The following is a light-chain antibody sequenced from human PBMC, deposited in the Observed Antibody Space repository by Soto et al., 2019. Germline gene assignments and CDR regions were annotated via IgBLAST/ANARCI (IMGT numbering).Light chain of an antibody. CDR2: AAS. CDR3: QQADTFPYT. CDR1: QDISSW. J-gene: IGKJ2*01. Sequence: DIQMTQSPSSVSASVGDRVTISCRASQDISSWLAWYQQKPGEVPKLLIYAASSLQSGVPSRFSGSGSGTDFTLTISSLQPEDFATYYCQQADTFPYTFGQGTKLEIK. V-gene: IGKV1D-12*01.